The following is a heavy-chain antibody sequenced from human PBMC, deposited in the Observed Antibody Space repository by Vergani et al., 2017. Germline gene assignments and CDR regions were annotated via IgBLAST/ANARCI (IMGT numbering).Heavy chain of an antibody. V-gene: IGHV1-58*02. CDR1: GFTFTSSA. CDR3: AAGRWGYSGGSCYNWFDP. D-gene: IGHD2-15*01. Sequence: QMQLVQSGPEVKKPGTSVKVSCKASGFTFTSSAMQWVRQARGQRLEWIGWIVVGSGNTNYAQKFQERVTITRDMSTSTAYMELSSLRSEDTAVYYCAAGRWGYSGGSCYNWFDPWGQGTLVTVSS. J-gene: IGHJ5*02. CDR2: IVVGSGNT.